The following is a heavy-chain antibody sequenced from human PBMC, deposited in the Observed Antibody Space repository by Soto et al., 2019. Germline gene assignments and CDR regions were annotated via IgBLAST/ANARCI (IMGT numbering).Heavy chain of an antibody. D-gene: IGHD3-3*01. J-gene: IGHJ6*03. Sequence: QLVESGGGLVQPGGSLRLSCAASGFTFSSSWMDWVRQGPGKGLVWVSRINSDGSSTKYADSVKGRFTISRDNAKNTLLLQMNSARADETAVYYCGRLGVWSGAYYYMDVWGKGTTVTVSS. V-gene: IGHV3-74*03. CDR2: INSDGSST. CDR3: GRLGVWSGAYYYMDV. CDR1: GFTFSSSW.